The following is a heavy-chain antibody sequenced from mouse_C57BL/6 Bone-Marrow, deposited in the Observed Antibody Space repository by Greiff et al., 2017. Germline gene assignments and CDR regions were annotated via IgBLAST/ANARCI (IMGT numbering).Heavy chain of an antibody. CDR2: ISSGGSYT. CDR3: ARRDWDAFAY. D-gene: IGHD4-1*01. CDR1: GFTFSSYG. Sequence: EVMLVESGGDLVKPGGSLKLSCAASGFTFSSYGMSWVRQTPDKRLEWVATISSGGSYTYSPDSVKGRFTISRDNAKNTLYLQMSSLQSEDTAMYYCARRDWDAFAYWGQGTLVTVSA. V-gene: IGHV5-6*02. J-gene: IGHJ3*01.